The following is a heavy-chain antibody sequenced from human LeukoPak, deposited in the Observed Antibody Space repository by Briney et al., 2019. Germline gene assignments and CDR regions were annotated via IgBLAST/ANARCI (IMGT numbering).Heavy chain of an antibody. CDR3: ARLSADYGDYDWFDP. J-gene: IGHJ5*02. D-gene: IGHD4-17*01. Sequence: GESLKISCKGSGYSFTSYWISWVRQVPGKGLEWMGRIDPSDSYTNYSPSFQGHVTISADKSISTAYLQWSSLKASDTAMYYCARLSADYGDYDWFDPWGQGTLVTVSS. CDR1: GYSFTSYW. V-gene: IGHV5-10-1*01. CDR2: IDPSDSYT.